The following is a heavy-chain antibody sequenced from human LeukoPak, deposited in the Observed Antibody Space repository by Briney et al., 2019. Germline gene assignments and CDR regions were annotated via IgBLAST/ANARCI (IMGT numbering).Heavy chain of an antibody. CDR3: ARDHCTNGVCYMGHY. Sequence: ASVKVSCKASGYTFTCYGISWVRQAPGQGLEWMGWISAYNGNTNYAQKLQGRVTMTTDTSTSTAYMELRSLRSDDTAVYYCARDHCTNGVCYMGHYWGQGTLVTVSS. J-gene: IGHJ4*02. CDR1: GYTFTCYG. D-gene: IGHD2-8*01. V-gene: IGHV1-18*01. CDR2: ISAYNGNT.